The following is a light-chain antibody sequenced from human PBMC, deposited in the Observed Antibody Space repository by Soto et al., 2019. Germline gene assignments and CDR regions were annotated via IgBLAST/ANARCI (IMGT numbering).Light chain of an antibody. Sequence: QSVLTQPPSASGTPGQRVTISCSGSSSNIGSNYVYWYQQLPGTAPKLLIYRNNQRPSGVPDRFSGSKSGTSASLAISGLRSEDGDDYYCAAWDDSLSGPVFGGGTKLTVL. CDR3: AAWDDSLSGPV. J-gene: IGLJ2*01. CDR1: SSNIGSNY. V-gene: IGLV1-47*01. CDR2: RNN.